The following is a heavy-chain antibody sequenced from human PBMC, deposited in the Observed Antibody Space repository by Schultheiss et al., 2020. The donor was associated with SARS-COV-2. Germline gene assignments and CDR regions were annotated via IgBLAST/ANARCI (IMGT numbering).Heavy chain of an antibody. D-gene: IGHD1-26*01. CDR1: GFMFSSCS. Sequence: GGSLRLSCAASGFMFSSCSMTWLRQIPGKGLQWVASLSRDGRYTDYPDSAKGRFIISRDNSNNMMYLQMNNLRADDTAIYYCAKGAGSYSPYYFDYWGQGTLVTVSS. J-gene: IGHJ4*02. V-gene: IGHV3-23*01. CDR2: LSRDGRYT. CDR3: AKGAGSYSPYYFDY.